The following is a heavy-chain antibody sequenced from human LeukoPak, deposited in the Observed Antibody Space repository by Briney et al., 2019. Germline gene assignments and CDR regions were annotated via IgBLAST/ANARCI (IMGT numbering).Heavy chain of an antibody. D-gene: IGHD5-18*01. CDR1: GYTFTSYD. CDR2: MNPNSGNT. V-gene: IGHV1-8*01. CDR3: GRAFRETAIVNYSFYI. Sequence: ASVKVSCKASGYTFTSYDINWVRQATGQGLEWMGWMNPNSGNTGYAQKFQGRVTMTRNTSISTAYMELSSLRSEDTAVYYCGRAFRETAIVNYSFYIWDQGTMVTVSS. J-gene: IGHJ3*02.